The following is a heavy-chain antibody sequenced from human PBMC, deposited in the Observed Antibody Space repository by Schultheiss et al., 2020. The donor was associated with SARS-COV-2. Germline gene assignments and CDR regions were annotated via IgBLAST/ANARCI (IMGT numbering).Heavy chain of an antibody. D-gene: IGHD6-19*01. CDR1: GGSISSSSYY. CDR3: ARAPWYSSGWYDGFQH. J-gene: IGHJ1*01. CDR2: IYYSGST. V-gene: IGHV4-61*05. Sequence: GSLRLSCTVSGGSISSSSYYWSWIRQPPGKGLEWIGYIYYSGSTYYNPSLKSRVTISVDTSKNQFSLQLNSVTPEDTAVYYCARAPWYSSGWYDGFQHWGQGTLVTVSS.